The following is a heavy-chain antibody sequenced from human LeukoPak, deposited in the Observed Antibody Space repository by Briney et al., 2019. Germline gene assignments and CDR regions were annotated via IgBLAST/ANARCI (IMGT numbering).Heavy chain of an antibody. J-gene: IGHJ4*02. Sequence: VASVKVSCKASGYTFTGYYIHWVRQAPGQGLEWMGWINPNSGGTNYAQKFQGRVTITRDTSASTAYMELSSLRSEDMAVYYCARGRSWELVDYWGQGTLVTVSS. CDR1: GYTFTGYY. CDR3: ARGRSWELVDY. D-gene: IGHD1-26*01. CDR2: INPNSGGT. V-gene: IGHV1-2*02.